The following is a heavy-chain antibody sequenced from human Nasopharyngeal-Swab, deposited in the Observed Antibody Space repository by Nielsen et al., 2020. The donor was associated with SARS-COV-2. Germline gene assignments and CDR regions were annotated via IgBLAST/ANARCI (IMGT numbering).Heavy chain of an antibody. CDR1: GFTFSSYA. Sequence: GGSLRLSCAASGFTFSSYAMHWVRQAPGKGLEWVAVISYEGSNKYYADSVKGRFTISRDNSKNTLYLQMNSLRAEDTAVYYCAKPLGSGGVYDYWGQGNLVTVSS. D-gene: IGHD2-8*02. CDR2: ISYEGSNK. CDR3: AKPLGSGGVYDY. V-gene: IGHV3-30-3*02. J-gene: IGHJ4*02.